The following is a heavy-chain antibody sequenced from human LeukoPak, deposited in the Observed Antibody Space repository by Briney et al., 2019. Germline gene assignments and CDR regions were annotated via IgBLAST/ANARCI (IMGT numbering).Heavy chain of an antibody. Sequence: GASVKVSCKASGYTFTSYYMHWVRQAPGQGLEWMGIINPSGGSTSYAQKFQGRVTMTRDTSTSTVYMELSSLRSEDTAVYYCARDQGIIEVVAATLADWGQGTLVTVSS. J-gene: IGHJ4*02. CDR1: GYTFTSYY. V-gene: IGHV1-46*01. CDR2: INPSGGST. D-gene: IGHD2-15*01. CDR3: ARDQGIIEVVAATLAD.